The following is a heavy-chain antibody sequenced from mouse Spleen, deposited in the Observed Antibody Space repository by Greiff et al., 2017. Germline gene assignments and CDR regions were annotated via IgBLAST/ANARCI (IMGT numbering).Heavy chain of an antibody. D-gene: IGHD4-1*02. J-gene: IGHJ1*01. CDR1: GYAFSSSW. Sequence: VQLQQSGPELVKPGASVKIPCKASGYAFSSSWMNWVKQRPGKGLEWIGRIYPGDGDTNYNGKFKGKATLTADKSSSTAYMQLSSLTSEDSAVYFCAGPTGSNWYFDVWGAGTTVTVSS. CDR2: IYPGDGDT. CDR3: AGPTGSNWYFDV. V-gene: IGHV1-82*01.